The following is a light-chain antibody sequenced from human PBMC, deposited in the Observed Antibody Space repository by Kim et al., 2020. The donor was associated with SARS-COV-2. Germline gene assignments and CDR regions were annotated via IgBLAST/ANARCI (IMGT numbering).Light chain of an antibody. CDR1: SGGIARKK. CDR2: EDN. V-gene: IGLV6-57*01. CDR3: QSYGSSNSNWV. Sequence: TETISCTRSSGGIARKKVHWYQQRPGRTPTTVIYEDNQRPSGSADGFSGSIDSASNSASLTISGLKTEDEADYCRQSYGSSNSNWVFGGGTQLTVL. J-gene: IGLJ3*02.